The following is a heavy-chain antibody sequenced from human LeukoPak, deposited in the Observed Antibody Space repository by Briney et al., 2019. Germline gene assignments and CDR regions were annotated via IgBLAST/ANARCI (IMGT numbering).Heavy chain of an antibody. Sequence: AASVKVSCKASGYTFTSYGISWVRQAPGQGLEWMGWISAYNGNTNYAQKLQGRVTMTTDTSTSTAYMELRSLRSDDTAVYYCARVQLRFLEWLPSGGFDPWGQGTLVIVSS. J-gene: IGHJ5*02. D-gene: IGHD3-3*01. CDR1: GYTFTSYG. CDR2: ISAYNGNT. CDR3: ARVQLRFLEWLPSGGFDP. V-gene: IGHV1-18*01.